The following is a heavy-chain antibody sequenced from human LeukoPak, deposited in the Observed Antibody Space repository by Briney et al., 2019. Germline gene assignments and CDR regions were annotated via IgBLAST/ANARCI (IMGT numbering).Heavy chain of an antibody. CDR1: GYTFTRYY. CDR2: INPSGGST. CDR3: ARDDYVWGSYRSNY. J-gene: IGHJ4*02. D-gene: IGHD3-16*02. Sequence: ASVKVSCKASGYTFTRYYMYWVRQAPGQGLEWMGIINPSGGSTNYAQKFQGRVTMTTDTSTSTAYMELRSLRSDDTAVYYCARDDYVWGSYRSNYWGQGTLVTVSS. V-gene: IGHV1-46*01.